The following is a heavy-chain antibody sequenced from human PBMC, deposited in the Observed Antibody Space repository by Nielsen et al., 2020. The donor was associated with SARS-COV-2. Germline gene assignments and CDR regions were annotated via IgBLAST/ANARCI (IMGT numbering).Heavy chain of an antibody. V-gene: IGHV3-23*01. J-gene: IGHJ5*02. D-gene: IGHD6-13*01. Sequence: GESLKISCAASGFMFSTYAMSWVRQAPGKGLEWVSGITGSGGRTHSADSVEGRFTISRDNSKNTLYLQMDSLRADDTAVYYCARNEAAPGMETNWYDHWGQGTPVTVSS. CDR2: ITGSGGRT. CDR3: ARNEAAPGMETNWYDH. CDR1: GFMFSTYA.